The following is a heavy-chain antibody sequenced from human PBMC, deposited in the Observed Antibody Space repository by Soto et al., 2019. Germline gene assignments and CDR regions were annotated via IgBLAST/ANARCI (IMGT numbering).Heavy chain of an antibody. Sequence: EVQLVESGGGLVQPGRSLRLSCAASGFTFDDYAMHWVRQAPGKGLEWVSGISWNSGSIGYADSVKGRFTISRDNAKNSLYRQTNSLRAEDTALYYCAKDRGLVLSFYFDYWGQGTLVTVSS. CDR1: GFTFDDYA. D-gene: IGHD6-19*01. V-gene: IGHV3-9*01. CDR3: AKDRGLVLSFYFDY. CDR2: ISWNSGSI. J-gene: IGHJ4*02.